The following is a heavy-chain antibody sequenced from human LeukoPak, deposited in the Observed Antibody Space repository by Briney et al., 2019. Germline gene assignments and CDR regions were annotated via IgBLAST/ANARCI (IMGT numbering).Heavy chain of an antibody. D-gene: IGHD3-22*01. V-gene: IGHV3-7*01. J-gene: IGHJ4*02. CDR1: GFTFSSYC. CDR2: IKQDGSEK. Sequence: GGSLRLSCAASGFTFSSYCMSWVRQAPGKGLEWVANIKQDGSEKYYVDSVKGRFTISRDNAKNSLYLQMNSLRAEDTAVYYCAREPHSSGYYYPPDLYYWGQGTLVTVSS. CDR3: AREPHSSGYYYPPDLYY.